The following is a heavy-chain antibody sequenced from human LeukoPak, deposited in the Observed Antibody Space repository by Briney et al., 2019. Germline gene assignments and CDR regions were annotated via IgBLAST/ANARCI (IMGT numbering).Heavy chain of an antibody. V-gene: IGHV4-59*02. Sequence: SETLSLTCTVSGGSVSSYYWSWIRQPPGKGLEWIGYIYYSGSTNYNPSLESRVTISVDTSKNQFSLKLSSVTAADTAVYYCARGHYYDSSGYFDYWGQGTLVTVSS. CDR2: IYYSGST. D-gene: IGHD3-22*01. CDR3: ARGHYYDSSGYFDY. J-gene: IGHJ4*02. CDR1: GGSVSSYY.